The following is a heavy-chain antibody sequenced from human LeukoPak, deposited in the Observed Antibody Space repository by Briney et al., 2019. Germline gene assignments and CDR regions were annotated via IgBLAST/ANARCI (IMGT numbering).Heavy chain of an antibody. V-gene: IGHV3-7*04. J-gene: IGHJ4*02. CDR2: IKNDVSGK. D-gene: IGHD3-16*01. Sequence: GGSLRLSCAASGFTFSGYWMSWVRQAPGKGLEWVAEIKNDVSGKTYADSLKGRFTISRDNAKNSLCLQMDSLRAEASAVYYCARLLSGGASVVHYFDYWGQGALVTVSS. CDR3: ARLLSGGASVVHYFDY. CDR1: GFTFSGYW.